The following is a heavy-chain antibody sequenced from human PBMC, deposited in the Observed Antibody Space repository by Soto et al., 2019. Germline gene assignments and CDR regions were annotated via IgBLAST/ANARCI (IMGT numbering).Heavy chain of an antibody. D-gene: IGHD3-3*01. CDR3: ARGRNRLRFLESFYGMHV. CDR2: IGTAGDP. J-gene: IGHJ6*02. Sequence: PGGSLRLSCAASGFTFSSYDMHWVRQATGKGLEWVSAIGTAGDPYYPGSVKGRFTISRENAKNSLYLQMNSLRAGDTAVYYCARGRNRLRFLESFYGMHVWGQGPTVTVSS. CDR1: GFTFSSYD. V-gene: IGHV3-13*05.